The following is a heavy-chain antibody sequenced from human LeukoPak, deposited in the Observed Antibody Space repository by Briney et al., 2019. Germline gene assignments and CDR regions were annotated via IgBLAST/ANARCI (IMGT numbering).Heavy chain of an antibody. D-gene: IGHD3-16*02. Sequence: ASVKVSCKVSGYTFSSYAMNWVRQAPGQGLEWMGWINTNTGNPTYAQGFTGRFVFSLDTSVTTAYLQISSLKAEDTAVYYFARAYQPLGGLSFPDSWGQGTLVTVSS. V-gene: IGHV7-4-1*02. CDR3: ARAYQPLGGLSFPDS. J-gene: IGHJ5*01. CDR1: GYTFSSYA. CDR2: INTNTGNP.